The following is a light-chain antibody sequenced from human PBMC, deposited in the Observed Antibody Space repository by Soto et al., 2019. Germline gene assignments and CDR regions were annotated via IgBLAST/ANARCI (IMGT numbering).Light chain of an antibody. CDR3: QQYGSSPRT. CDR1: QRVSSSY. CDR2: GAS. Sequence: PGERATLSCRASQRVSSSYLAWYQQKPGQAPRLLIYGASTRATGIPDRFSGSGSGTDFTLTISRLEPEDFAVYYCQQYGSSPRTFGQGTKVEIK. J-gene: IGKJ1*01. V-gene: IGKV3-20*01.